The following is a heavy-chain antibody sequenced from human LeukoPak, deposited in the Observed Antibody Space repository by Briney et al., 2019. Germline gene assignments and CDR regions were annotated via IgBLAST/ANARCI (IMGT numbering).Heavy chain of an antibody. CDR1: GFTFSSYW. CDR2: INSDGSST. Sequence: PGGSLRLSCAASGFTFSSYWMHWVRQAPGKGLVWVSRINSDGSSTSYADSVKGRFTISRDNAKNTLYLQMNSLRAEDTAVYYCARGKIAAAGTDYFDYWGQGTLVTVSS. J-gene: IGHJ4*02. CDR3: ARGKIAAAGTDYFDY. D-gene: IGHD6-13*01. V-gene: IGHV3-74*01.